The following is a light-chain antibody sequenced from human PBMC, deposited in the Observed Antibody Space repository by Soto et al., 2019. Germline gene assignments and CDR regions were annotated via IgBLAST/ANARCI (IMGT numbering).Light chain of an antibody. J-gene: IGKJ3*01. CDR2: DAS. V-gene: IGKV1-5*01. CDR3: QQYNTVSS. Sequence: GDRVIITCRASQSVNEWVAWYQQKAGKAPKLLIYDASNLESGVPSRFSGSGSGTQFSLTISSLQPEDFATYFCQQYNTVSSFGPGTKVDV. CDR1: QSVNEW.